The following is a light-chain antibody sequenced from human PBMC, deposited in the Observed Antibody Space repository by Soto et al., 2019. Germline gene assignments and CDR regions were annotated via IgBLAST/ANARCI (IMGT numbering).Light chain of an antibody. CDR3: GADHGSGSHFV. CDR1: SGYSNYK. Sequence: QLVLTQPPSASASLGASVTLTCTLSSGYSNYKVDWYQQRPGKGPRFVMRVGTGGIVGSKGDGIPDRFSVLGSGLNRYLTIKNLQEEDESDYHCGADHGSGSHFVFGGGTKLTVL. V-gene: IGLV9-49*01. CDR2: VGTGGIVG. J-gene: IGLJ2*01.